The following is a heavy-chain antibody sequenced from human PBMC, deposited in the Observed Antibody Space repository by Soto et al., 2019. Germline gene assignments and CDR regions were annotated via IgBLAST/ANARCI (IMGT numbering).Heavy chain of an antibody. D-gene: IGHD1-26*01. Sequence: QVVLLQSGAEVKEPGSSVRVSCKVSGSTFNNFDFSWVRQAPGHVPEWMGGIVVISNTADYSQRFQDRVTITADTSTNTRYMGLGSLTFEDTAVYYCARAIKRWEVHYYFDCWGQGSLVTVSS. J-gene: IGHJ4*02. V-gene: IGHV1-69*06. CDR2: IVVISNTA. CDR1: GSTFNNFD. CDR3: ARAIKRWEVHYYFDC.